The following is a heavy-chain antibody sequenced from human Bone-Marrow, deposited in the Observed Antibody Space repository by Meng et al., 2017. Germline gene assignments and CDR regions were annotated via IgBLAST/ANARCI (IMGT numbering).Heavy chain of an antibody. CDR3: ARGGGLLWFGEPFDY. D-gene: IGHD3-10*01. CDR2: IKQDGSEK. J-gene: IGHJ4*02. CDR1: GFTFSSYW. V-gene: IGHV3-7*01. Sequence: GESLKISCAASGFTFSSYWMSWVRQAPGKGLEWVANIKQDGSEKYYVDSVKGRFTISRDNAKNTLYLQMNSMRAEDTAVYYGARGGGLLWFGEPFDYWGQGTLVTVSS.